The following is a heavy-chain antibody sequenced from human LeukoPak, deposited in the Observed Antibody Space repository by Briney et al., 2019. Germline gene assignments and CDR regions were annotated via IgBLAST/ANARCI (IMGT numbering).Heavy chain of an antibody. CDR2: INHNGNVN. Sequence: GGSLRLSCAASGFTFSSYWMNWARQAPGKGLEWVASINHNGNVNYYVDSVKGRFTISRDNAKNSLYLQMSNLRAEDTAVYYCARDPWGSPSCLNYWGKGTLAPSP. CDR3: ARDPWGSPSCLNY. CDR1: GFTFSSYW. V-gene: IGHV3-7*01. J-gene: IGHJ4*02. D-gene: IGHD2-2*01.